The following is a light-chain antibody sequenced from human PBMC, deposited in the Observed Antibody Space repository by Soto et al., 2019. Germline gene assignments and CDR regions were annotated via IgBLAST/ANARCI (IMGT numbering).Light chain of an antibody. J-gene: IGKJ1*01. CDR3: QQYDNLSWT. CDR1: QSVSSNY. Sequence: EIVLTQSPGTLSLSPGARATLSCRASQSVSSNYLAWYQQKSGQAPRLLLYGTSSRATGTPDRFSGSGSGTDFTLTISRLEPEDFAVYFCQQYDNLSWTFGQGTKVDIK. V-gene: IGKV3-20*01. CDR2: GTS.